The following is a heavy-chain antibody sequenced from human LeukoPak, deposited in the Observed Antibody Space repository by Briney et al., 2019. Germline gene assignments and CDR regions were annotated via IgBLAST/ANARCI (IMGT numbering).Heavy chain of an antibody. CDR3: ARHSSLQGYYFDY. D-gene: IGHD6-6*01. CDR2: VYYSGST. J-gene: IGHJ4*02. Sequence: SETLSLTCTVSGDSISSYYWSWIRQPPGKGLEWIGYVYYSGSTNYHPSLKSRVTISVDTFKNQFSLKLSSVTAVDTAVYYCARHSSLQGYYFDYWGQGTLVTVSS. CDR1: GDSISSYY. V-gene: IGHV4-59*08.